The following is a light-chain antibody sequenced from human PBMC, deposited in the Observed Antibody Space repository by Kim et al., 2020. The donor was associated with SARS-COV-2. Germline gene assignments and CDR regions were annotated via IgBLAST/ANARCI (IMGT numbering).Light chain of an antibody. V-gene: IGLV2-14*03. Sequence: QSALTQPASVSGSPGQSITISCTGTSSDVGGYIFVSWYQQQPGKAPKLILYDVSHRPSGVSNRFSGSKSGNRASLTIFGLQAEDEADYYCTSYISTSTLVFGGGTQLTVL. J-gene: IGLJ2*01. CDR3: TSYISTSTLV. CDR2: DVS. CDR1: SSDVGGYIF.